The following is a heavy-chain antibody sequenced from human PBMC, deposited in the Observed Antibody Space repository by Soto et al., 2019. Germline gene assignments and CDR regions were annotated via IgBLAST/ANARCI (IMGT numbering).Heavy chain of an antibody. CDR1: GFTFDDYA. J-gene: IGHJ4*02. CDR3: AKDNYGSGEIGY. D-gene: IGHD3-10*01. Sequence: EVQLVESGGGLVQPGRSLRLSCAASGFTFDDYAMHWVRQAPGKGLEWVSGISWNSGSIGYADSVKGRFTTSRDNAKNSLYLQMNSLRAEDTALYYCAKDNYGSGEIGYWGQGTLVTVSS. V-gene: IGHV3-9*01. CDR2: ISWNSGSI.